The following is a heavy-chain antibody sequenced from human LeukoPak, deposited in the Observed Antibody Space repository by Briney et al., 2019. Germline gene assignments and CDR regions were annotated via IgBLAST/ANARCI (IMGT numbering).Heavy chain of an antibody. V-gene: IGHV4-61*02. J-gene: IGHJ4*02. CDR3: TRGGELMNF. Sequence: SETLSLTCTVSGGSFSSGSYYWAWLRQPAGKRLEGIGRIYTSGSTYYSPSLKSRVTISIDASNNQFSLRLSSVTAADRAVYYCTRGGELMNFWGQGTLVTVSS. CDR2: IYTSGST. CDR1: GGSFSSGSYY. D-gene: IGHD1-26*01.